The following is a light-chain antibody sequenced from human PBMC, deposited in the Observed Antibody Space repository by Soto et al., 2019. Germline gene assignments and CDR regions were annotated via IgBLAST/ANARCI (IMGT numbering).Light chain of an antibody. Sequence: DIQLTQSPSFLSASVGDRVTITCRASQGISSYLAWYQQKPGKAPNLLIFAASTLQNGVPSRFSGSGSGTAFTLTISSLQPEDFATYYCLHLNSYSPDTFGPGTKVDIK. J-gene: IGKJ3*01. CDR1: QGISSY. CDR3: LHLNSYSPDT. CDR2: AAS. V-gene: IGKV1-9*01.